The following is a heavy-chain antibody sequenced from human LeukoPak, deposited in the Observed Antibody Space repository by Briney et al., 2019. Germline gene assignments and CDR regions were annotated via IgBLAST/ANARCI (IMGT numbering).Heavy chain of an antibody. D-gene: IGHD3-22*01. V-gene: IGHV3-74*01. Sequence: PGGSLRLSCAASGFTFNTYLMHWVRQAPGKGLVWVSRIYIDGSSTSYADSVKGRFTISRDNANNTLYLQLNSLRAEDTAVYYCASSSSGYFFDYWGQGILVTVSS. CDR3: ASSSSGYFFDY. CDR2: IYIDGSST. CDR1: GFTFNTYL. J-gene: IGHJ4*02.